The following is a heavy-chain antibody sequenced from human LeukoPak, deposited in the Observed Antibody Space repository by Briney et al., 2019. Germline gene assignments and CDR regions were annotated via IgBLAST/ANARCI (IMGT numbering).Heavy chain of an antibody. Sequence: ASVKVSCKASGYTFTSYYMHWVRQAPGQGLEWMGWINPNSGGTNYAQKFQGRVTMTRDTSISTAYMELSRVTSDDTAVYYCAREGAFGFYALDYWGQGTLVTVSS. CDR2: INPNSGGT. CDR1: GYTFTSYY. V-gene: IGHV1-2*02. D-gene: IGHD2/OR15-2a*01. CDR3: AREGAFGFYALDY. J-gene: IGHJ4*02.